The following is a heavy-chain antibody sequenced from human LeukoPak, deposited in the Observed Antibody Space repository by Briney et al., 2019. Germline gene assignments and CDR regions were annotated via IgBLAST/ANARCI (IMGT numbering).Heavy chain of an antibody. Sequence: GGSLRLSCAASGFTFSKAWMNWVRQAPGKGLEWVGRIKSKTDGGTIDHAAPVKGRFTISRDDSKNMMYLQMNSLKTEDTAVYYCSTDYYGSGKPGFGYWGQGSLVTVSS. CDR2: IKSKTDGGTI. J-gene: IGHJ4*02. CDR1: GFTFSKAW. V-gene: IGHV3-15*07. CDR3: STDYYGSGKPGFGY. D-gene: IGHD3-10*01.